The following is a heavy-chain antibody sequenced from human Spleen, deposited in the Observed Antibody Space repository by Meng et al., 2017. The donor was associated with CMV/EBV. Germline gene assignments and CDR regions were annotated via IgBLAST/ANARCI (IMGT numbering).Heavy chain of an antibody. CDR3: ARVWGSIDY. D-gene: IGHD7-27*01. Sequence: ASVKVSCKASGSTFSVYYTHWVRQAPGQGLEWMGWMNLNSGYAGSAQKFQGRVTMTRDTSISTAYMELSRLRSEDTAVYYCARVWGSIDYWGQGTLVTVSS. CDR1: GSTFSVYY. J-gene: IGHJ4*02. V-gene: IGHV1-8*02. CDR2: MNLNSGYA.